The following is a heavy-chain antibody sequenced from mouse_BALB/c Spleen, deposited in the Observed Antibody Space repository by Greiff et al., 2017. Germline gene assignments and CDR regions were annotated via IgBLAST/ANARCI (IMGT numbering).Heavy chain of an antibody. CDR3: ARPPIYYGSSYYAMDY. CDR2: INSDGGST. V-gene: IGHV5-2*01. Sequence: EVKLVESGGGLVQPGESLKLSCESNEYEFPSHDMSWVRKTPEKRLELVAAINSDGGSTYYPDTMERRFIISRDNTKKTLYLQMSSLRSEDTALYYCARPPIYYGSSYYAMDYWGQGTSVTVSS. CDR1: EYEFPSHD. D-gene: IGHD1-1*01. J-gene: IGHJ4*01.